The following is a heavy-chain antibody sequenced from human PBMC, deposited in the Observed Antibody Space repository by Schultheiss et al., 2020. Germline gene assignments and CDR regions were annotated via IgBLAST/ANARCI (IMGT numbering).Heavy chain of an antibody. Sequence: GGSLRLSCAASGFTFNNYYIHWVRQAPGKGLVWVSRIRGDGKSPSYADSVKGRFTISRDNTKNTVFLQMNSLRVEDTAVYYCARDIDWLLFDYWGQGILVTGSS. CDR3: ARDIDWLLFDY. CDR1: GFTFNNYY. J-gene: IGHJ4*02. V-gene: IGHV3-74*01. CDR2: IRGDGKSP. D-gene: IGHD3-9*01.